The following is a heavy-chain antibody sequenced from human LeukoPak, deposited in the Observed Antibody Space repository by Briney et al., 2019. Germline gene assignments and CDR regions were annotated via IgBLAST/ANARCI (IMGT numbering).Heavy chain of an antibody. J-gene: IGHJ4*02. Sequence: GGSLRLSCAASGFNFNTYTMNWVRQAPGKGLEWVSSISSDSSYIYYADAVHGRFTVSRGNAKYSLHLQMNSLRAEDTAVYYCVRGSYGAYDYWGQGSLVTVSS. CDR1: GFNFNTYT. V-gene: IGHV3-21*01. D-gene: IGHD4-17*01. CDR2: ISSDSSYI. CDR3: VRGSYGAYDY.